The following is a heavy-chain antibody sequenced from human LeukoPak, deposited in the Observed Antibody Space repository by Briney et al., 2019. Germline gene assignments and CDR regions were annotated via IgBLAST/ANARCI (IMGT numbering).Heavy chain of an antibody. CDR3: VRESRIMTTVRYWFDP. Sequence: SETLSLTCTVSGGSISSYYWSWIRQPPGKGLEWIGRIYTSGSTNYNPSLKSRVTMSVDTSKNQFSLKLSSVTAADTAVYYCVRESRIMTTVRYWFDPWGQGTLVTVSS. J-gene: IGHJ5*02. V-gene: IGHV4-4*07. CDR1: GGSISSYY. D-gene: IGHD1-1*01. CDR2: IYTSGST.